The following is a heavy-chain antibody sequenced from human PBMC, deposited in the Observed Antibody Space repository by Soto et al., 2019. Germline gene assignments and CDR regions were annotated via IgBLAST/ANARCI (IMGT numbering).Heavy chain of an antibody. V-gene: IGHV3-21*01. CDR2: ISPSTSHI. CDR3: SGCSGGACHQNYGMDV. Sequence: EVHLVESGGGLVKPGGSLRLSCAVSGFTFSSCTMNWVRQAPGKGLEWVSSISPSTSHIYYADSVKGRFTISRDNAKNSLFRHMNSLRAEDTAVYYCSGCSGGACHQNYGMDVWGQGTTVTVSS. J-gene: IGHJ6*02. CDR1: GFTFSSCT. D-gene: IGHD2-15*01.